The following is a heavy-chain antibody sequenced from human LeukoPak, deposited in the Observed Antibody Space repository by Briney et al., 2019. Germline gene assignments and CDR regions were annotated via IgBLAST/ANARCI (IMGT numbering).Heavy chain of an antibody. CDR2: INPNSGGT. V-gene: IGHV1-2*02. J-gene: IGHJ4*02. CDR1: GYTFTGYY. D-gene: IGHD3-22*01. Sequence: ASVKVSCKASGYTFTGYYMHWVRQAPGQGLEWMGWINPNSGGTNYAQKFQGRVTMTRDTSISTAYMELSRLRSDDTAVYYCARDFLNYYDSSGPGGVDYWGQGTLVTVSS. CDR3: ARDFLNYYDSSGPGGVDY.